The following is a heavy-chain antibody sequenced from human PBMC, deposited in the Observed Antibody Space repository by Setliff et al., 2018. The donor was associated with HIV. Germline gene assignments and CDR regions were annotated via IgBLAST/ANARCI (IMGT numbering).Heavy chain of an antibody. CDR1: GFTVSRNS. Sequence: PGGSLRLSCAASGFTVSRNSVSWVRQAPGKGLEWVSLIYTSGRTNYADSVKGRFTISRDNSKNTLYLQMNSLRAEDTAVYYCARPTGYSSSWYPLDAFDIWGQGTMVTVSS. J-gene: IGHJ3*02. CDR2: IYTSGRT. V-gene: IGHV3-66*01. CDR3: ARPTGYSSSWYPLDAFDI. D-gene: IGHD6-13*01.